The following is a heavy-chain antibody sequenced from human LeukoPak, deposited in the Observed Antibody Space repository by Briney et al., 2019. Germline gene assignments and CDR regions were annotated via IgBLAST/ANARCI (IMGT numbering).Heavy chain of an antibody. J-gene: IGHJ2*01. CDR2: ISYSGST. CDR3: ATDGNFDL. CDR1: GVSISTYS. Sequence: SETLSLTCTVSGVSISTYSWSWIRQPPGKGLEWIGYISYSGSTSYNPSLRSRVTISVDTSKNQFPLKLSSVTAADTAVYYCATDGNFDLWGRGTLVTVSS. V-gene: IGHV4-59*01.